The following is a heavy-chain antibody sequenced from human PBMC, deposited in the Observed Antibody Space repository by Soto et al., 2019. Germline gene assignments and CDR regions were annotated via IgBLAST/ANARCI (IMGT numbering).Heavy chain of an antibody. D-gene: IGHD6-13*01. Sequence: ASVKVSCKASGGTFSSYAISWVRQAPGQGLEWMGRIIPILGIANYAQKFQGRVMITAGKSTSTAYMELSSLRSEDTAVYYCARASRKAAAVDYWVQGTLVTVSS. CDR2: IIPILGIA. V-gene: IGHV1-69*04. CDR3: ARASRKAAAVDY. CDR1: GGTFSSYA. J-gene: IGHJ4*02.